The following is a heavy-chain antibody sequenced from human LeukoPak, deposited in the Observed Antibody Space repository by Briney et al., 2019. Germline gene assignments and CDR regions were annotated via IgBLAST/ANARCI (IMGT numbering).Heavy chain of an antibody. D-gene: IGHD5-12*01. Sequence: GGSLRLSCAASGFTFSSYEMNWVRQAPGKGLEWVSYISSSGSTIYYADSVKGRFTISRDNAKNSLYLQMNSLRAEDTAVYYCARAPPPGGYDGFDYYYYYMDVWGKGTTVTISS. CDR2: ISSSGSTI. CDR1: GFTFSSYE. J-gene: IGHJ6*03. V-gene: IGHV3-48*03. CDR3: ARAPPPGGYDGFDYYYYYMDV.